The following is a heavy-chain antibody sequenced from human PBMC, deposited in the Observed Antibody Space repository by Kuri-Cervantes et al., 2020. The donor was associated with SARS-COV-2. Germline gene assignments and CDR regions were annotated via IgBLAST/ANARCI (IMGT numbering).Heavy chain of an antibody. CDR2: ISSSSSTI. CDR3: AREPITVTTNDYYYYGMDV. D-gene: IGHD4-11*01. CDR1: GFTFSSYS. J-gene: IGHJ6*02. Sequence: GESLKISCAASGFTFSSYSMNWVRQAPGKGPEWVSYISSSSSTIYYADSVKGRFTISRDNAKNSLYLLMNSLRAEDTAVYYCAREPITVTTNDYYYYGMDVWGQGTTVTFSS. V-gene: IGHV3-48*01.